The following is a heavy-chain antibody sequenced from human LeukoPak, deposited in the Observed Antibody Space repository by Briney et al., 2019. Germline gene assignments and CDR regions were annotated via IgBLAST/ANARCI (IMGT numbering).Heavy chain of an antibody. V-gene: IGHV3-30*19. CDR3: ARDLWSVAGTIDAFDI. D-gene: IGHD6-19*01. CDR2: ISYDGSNK. Sequence: GGSLRLSCAASGFTFSSYGMHWVRQAPGKGLEWVAVISYDGSNKYYADSVKGRFTISRDNSKNTLYLQMNSLRAEDTAVYYCARDLWSVAGTIDAFDIWGQGTMVTVSS. J-gene: IGHJ3*02. CDR1: GFTFSSYG.